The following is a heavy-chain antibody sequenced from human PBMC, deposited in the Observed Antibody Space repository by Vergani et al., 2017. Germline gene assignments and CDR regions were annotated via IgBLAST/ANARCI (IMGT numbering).Heavy chain of an antibody. CDR3: VKDHPVFDE. CDR2: IQKDGIDK. J-gene: IGHJ4*02. CDR1: GFPFSTYS. V-gene: IGHV3-30*02. Sequence: QVQLVESGGGVVQPGESLRLSCAASGFPFSTYSMHWVRQAPGKGLEWVAFIQKDGIDKFYADSVRGRFTISRDISKNTLYLEMKSLSAEDTALYHCVKDHPVFDEWGRGTLVAVS.